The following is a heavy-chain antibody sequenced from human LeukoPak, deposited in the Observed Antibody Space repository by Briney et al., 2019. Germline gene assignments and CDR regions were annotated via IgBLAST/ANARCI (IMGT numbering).Heavy chain of an antibody. CDR2: IYYGQTI. J-gene: IGHJ5*01. Sequence: SETLSLTCTNSAASISSSSHHWGWIRQSPGKGLEWIGSIYYGQTIYYNPSLNSRVTISVVTSTDQFTLQLNSVTAADTAVYYCVRHDGRVGATMGAFDSWGQGSLVTVSS. CDR1: AASISSSSHH. CDR3: VRHDGRVGATMGAFDS. V-gene: IGHV4-39*01. D-gene: IGHD4/OR15-4a*01.